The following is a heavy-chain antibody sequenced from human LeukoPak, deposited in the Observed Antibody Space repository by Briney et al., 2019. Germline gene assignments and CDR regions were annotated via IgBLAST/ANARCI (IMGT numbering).Heavy chain of an antibody. CDR1: GYTFTSYY. Sequence: ASVKVSCKASGYTFTSYYMHWVRQAPGQGLEWMGIINPSGGSTSYAQKFQGRVTMTRDMSTSTVYMEPSSLRSEDTAVYYCARSYYDILTGYYNGQGLHYWGQGTLVTVSS. D-gene: IGHD3-9*01. CDR3: ARSYYDILTGYYNGQGLHY. J-gene: IGHJ4*02. V-gene: IGHV1-46*01. CDR2: INPSGGST.